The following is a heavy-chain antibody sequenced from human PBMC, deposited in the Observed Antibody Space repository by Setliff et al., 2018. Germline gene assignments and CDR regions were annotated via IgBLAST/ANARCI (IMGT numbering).Heavy chain of an antibody. D-gene: IGHD1-1*01. Sequence: GASVKVSCKPSGYSFDDYWIAWVRQIPGKGLEWMGMTQPRDRDVRYSPSFGGQVTISADRSTGTAYLQWSRLKASDTAIYYCARHMTWYNWNDFRDYYYLDVWGKGTAVTVSS. CDR2: TQPRDRDV. V-gene: IGHV5-51*01. CDR1: GYSFDDYW. J-gene: IGHJ6*03. CDR3: ARHMTWYNWNDFRDYYYLDV.